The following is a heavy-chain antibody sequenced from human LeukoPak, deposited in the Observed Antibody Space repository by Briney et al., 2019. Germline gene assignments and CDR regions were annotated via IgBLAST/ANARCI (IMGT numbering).Heavy chain of an antibody. CDR3: ARGSWSSSIDY. D-gene: IGHD6-6*01. V-gene: IGHV4-30-4*01. J-gene: IGHJ4*02. CDR1: DGSISSGDHY. Sequence: SETLSLTCTVSDGSISSGDHYSSWIRQPPGKGLEWIGYIYYSGSTYYNPSLKSRVTISVDTSKNQFSLKLSSVTAADTAVYYCARGSWSSSIDYWGQGTLVTVSS. CDR2: IYYSGST.